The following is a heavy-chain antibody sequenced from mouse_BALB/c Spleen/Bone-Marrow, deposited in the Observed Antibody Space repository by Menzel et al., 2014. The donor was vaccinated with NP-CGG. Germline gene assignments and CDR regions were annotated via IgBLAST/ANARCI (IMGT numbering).Heavy chain of an antibody. Sequence: VKLVESGPGLVAPSQSLSITCPVSGLSFTSYGVHWVRQPPGKGLEWLGVIWAGGSTNYNSSLMSGRSISKNNPKSQVFLKMNRLQTDDTAMYDWASPIYYDNPLYAYRGQATLVTVSA. J-gene: IGHJ3*01. D-gene: IGHD2-1*01. V-gene: IGHV2-9*02. CDR1: GLSFTSYG. CDR2: IWAGGST. CDR3: ASPIYYDNPLYAY.